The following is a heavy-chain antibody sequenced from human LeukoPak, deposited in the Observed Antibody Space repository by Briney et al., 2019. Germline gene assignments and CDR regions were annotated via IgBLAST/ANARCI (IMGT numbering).Heavy chain of an antibody. J-gene: IGHJ4*02. Sequence: PGGSLRLSCAASGFTFDNYAMTWVRQAPGKGLEWVSVISGGGGDANYADSVKGRFTISRDNTKNTLYLQMNSPRAEDTAVYYCAKTPKLIRGTPDYWGQGTLVIVSS. D-gene: IGHD3-10*01. CDR3: AKTPKLIRGTPDY. CDR1: GFTFDNYA. V-gene: IGHV3-23*01. CDR2: ISGGGGDA.